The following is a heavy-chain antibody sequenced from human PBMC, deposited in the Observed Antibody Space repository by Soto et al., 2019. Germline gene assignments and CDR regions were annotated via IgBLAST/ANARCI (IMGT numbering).Heavy chain of an antibody. CDR1: GFTFDDYA. J-gene: IGHJ6*04. V-gene: IGHV3-9*01. CDR3: ANDYLGSGRYYSLSYYYYGMDV. D-gene: IGHD3-10*01. CDR2: ISWNSGSI. Sequence: EVQLVESGGGLVQPGRSLRLSCAASGFTFDDYAMHWVRQAPGKGLEWVSGISWNSGSIGYADSVKGRFTISIDNAKNSLYLPMIRLRSADTALYYCANDYLGSGRYYSLSYYYYGMDVWGKGTTVTVSS.